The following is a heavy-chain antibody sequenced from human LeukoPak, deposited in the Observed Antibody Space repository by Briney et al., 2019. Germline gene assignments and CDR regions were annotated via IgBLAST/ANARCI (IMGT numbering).Heavy chain of an antibody. V-gene: IGHV3-21*01. CDR1: GFTFSSYE. J-gene: IGHJ4*02. CDR3: ARDRTFAGYSYGTPDFDY. Sequence: PGGSLRLSCAASGFTFSSYEMNWVRQAPGKGLEWVSSISSSSSYIYYADSVKGRFTISRDNAKNSLYLQMNSLRAEDTAVYYCARDRTFAGYSYGTPDFDYWGQGTLVTVSS. D-gene: IGHD5-18*01. CDR2: ISSSSSYI.